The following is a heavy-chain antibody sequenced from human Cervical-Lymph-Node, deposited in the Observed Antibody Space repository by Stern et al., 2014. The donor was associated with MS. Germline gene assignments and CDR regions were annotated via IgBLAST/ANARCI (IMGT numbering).Heavy chain of an antibody. Sequence: QVQLVQSGAEVKKPGASVKVSCKASGYTFTSYDIHWVRQATGPGLEWMGWMNPNSGNTGYDKTFQGRVTMTRNTTISTAYMELSSLRSEDTAVYYCAREKGWFDPWGQGTLVTVSS. CDR3: AREKGWFDP. J-gene: IGHJ5*02. CDR1: GYTFTSYD. CDR2: MNPNSGNT. V-gene: IGHV1-8*01.